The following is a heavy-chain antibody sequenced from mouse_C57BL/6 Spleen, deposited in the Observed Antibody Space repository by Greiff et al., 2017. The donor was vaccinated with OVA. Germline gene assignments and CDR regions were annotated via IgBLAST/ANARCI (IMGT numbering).Heavy chain of an antibody. V-gene: IGHV5-6*01. D-gene: IGHD3-2*02. CDR1: GFTFSSYG. J-gene: IGHJ2*01. CDR3: ARKDSSGPYFDY. Sequence: VQLQQSGGDLVKPGGSLKLSCAASGFTFSSYGMSWVRQTPDKRLEWVATISSGGSYTYYPDSVKGRFTISRDNAKNTLYLQMSSLKSEDTAMYYCARKDSSGPYFDYWGQGTTLTVSS. CDR2: ISSGGSYT.